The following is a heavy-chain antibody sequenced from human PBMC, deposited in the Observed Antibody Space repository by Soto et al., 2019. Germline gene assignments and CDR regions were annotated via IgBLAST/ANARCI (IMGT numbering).Heavy chain of an antibody. CDR2: VSTDDIKK. D-gene: IGHD2-8*01. CDR3: VRANNGVYGAFDS. CDR1: GFSFSDYV. Sequence: QVQLVEFGGGVVQPGRSLRLSCAASGFSFSDYVIHWVRQAPGKGLEWVATVSTDDIKKYNESVKGRFIISRDNAENTLYLQMTSLRAEDTAVYYCVRANNGVYGAFDSWGQGTLVTVSS. V-gene: IGHV3-30*03. J-gene: IGHJ3*02.